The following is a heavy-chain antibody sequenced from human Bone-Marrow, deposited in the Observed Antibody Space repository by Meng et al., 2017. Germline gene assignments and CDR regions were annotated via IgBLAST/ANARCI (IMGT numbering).Heavy chain of an antibody. J-gene: IGHJ4*02. CDR1: GYNFPAYY. CDR2: INPKSGDT. CDR3: ARDEDISAAGKLFGDY. D-gene: IGHD6-25*01. Sequence: HGQLVQSGGEVKKPGASVKVSCKPSGYNFPAYYIHWVRRAPGQGLEWMGRINPKSGDTHYAQKFQARVTMTGDTSISTAYMELSGLRSDDTAMYYCARDEDISAAGKLFGDYWGQGTLVTVSS. V-gene: IGHV1-2*06.